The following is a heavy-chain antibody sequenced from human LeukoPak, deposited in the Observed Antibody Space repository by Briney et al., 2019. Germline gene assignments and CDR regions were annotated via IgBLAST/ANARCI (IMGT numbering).Heavy chain of an antibody. D-gene: IGHD2-15*01. Sequence: PSETLSLTCAVYGGSFSGYYWSWIRQPPGKGLEWIGEINHSGSTNYNPSLKSRVTISVDTSKNQFSLKLSSVTAADTAVYYCARARGVVVAATYSYYYYYGMDVWGQGTTVTVSS. V-gene: IGHV4-34*01. J-gene: IGHJ6*02. CDR3: ARARGVVVAATYSYYYYYGMDV. CDR2: INHSGST. CDR1: GGSFSGYY.